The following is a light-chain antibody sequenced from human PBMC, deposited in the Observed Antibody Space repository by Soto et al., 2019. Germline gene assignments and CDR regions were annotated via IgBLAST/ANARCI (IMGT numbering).Light chain of an antibody. CDR1: SSDVGGYNY. CDR2: DVS. Sequence: QSVLTQPASVSGSPGQSITISCNGTSSDVGGYNYVSWYRQHPGKAPKLIIYDVSNRPSGVSVRFSGSKSGNTASLTISGLQAEDEADYYCSSYTSSSTPFLFGTGTKLTVL. J-gene: IGLJ1*01. V-gene: IGLV2-14*01. CDR3: SSYTSSSTPFL.